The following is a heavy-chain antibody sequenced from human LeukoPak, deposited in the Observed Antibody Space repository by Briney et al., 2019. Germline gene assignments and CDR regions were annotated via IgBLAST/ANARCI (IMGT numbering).Heavy chain of an antibody. Sequence: GGSLRLSCVVSGITFSSYAMSWVRQVPGKGLEWVSGIFGSGGRTHYADSVKGRFTISRDNSKNTLYLQMNSLRAEDTAVYYCAKDYYDSSGYYVTGAFDIWGQGTMVTVSS. D-gene: IGHD3-22*01. CDR3: AKDYYDSSGYYVTGAFDI. CDR2: IFGSGGRT. CDR1: GITFSSYA. J-gene: IGHJ3*02. V-gene: IGHV3-23*01.